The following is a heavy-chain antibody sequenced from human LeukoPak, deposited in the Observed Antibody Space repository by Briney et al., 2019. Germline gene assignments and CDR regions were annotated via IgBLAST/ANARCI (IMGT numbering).Heavy chain of an antibody. Sequence: GSLILSCAASRFTFSKYARRWVRRPAPRGRVWVSGVGGAGDGKYYADSVKGGLTISRDNSENTLYLQMNSLRAEDTAVYYCAKTPWYSSGWSIDYWGQGTLVTVSS. J-gene: IGHJ4*02. CDR3: AKTPWYSSGWSIDY. V-gene: IGHV3-23*01. CDR1: RFTFSKYA. D-gene: IGHD6-13*01. CDR2: VGGAGDGK.